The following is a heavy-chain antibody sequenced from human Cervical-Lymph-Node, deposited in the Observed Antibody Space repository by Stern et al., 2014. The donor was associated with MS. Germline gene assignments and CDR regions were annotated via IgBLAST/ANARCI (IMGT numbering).Heavy chain of an antibody. Sequence: DVQLVESGGGLVKPGGSLRLSCAASGFTFSSYSMNWVRQAPGKGLEWVSSISSSSSYIYYADSVKGRFTISRDNAKNSLYLQMNSLRAEDTAVYYCARDPITMVRGVFYWGQGTLVTVSS. CDR2: ISSSSSYI. J-gene: IGHJ4*02. CDR3: ARDPITMVRGVFY. V-gene: IGHV3-21*01. CDR1: GFTFSSYS. D-gene: IGHD3-10*01.